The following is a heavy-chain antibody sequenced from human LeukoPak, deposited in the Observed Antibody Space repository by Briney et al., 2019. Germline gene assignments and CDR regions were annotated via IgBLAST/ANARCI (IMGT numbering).Heavy chain of an antibody. J-gene: IGHJ4*02. CDR2: ISAYNGNT. Sequence: EWMGWISAYNGNTNYAQKLQGRVTMTTDTSTGTAYMELRSLRSDDTAVYYCARDLGYSGYHYWGQGTLVTVSS. D-gene: IGHD5-12*01. V-gene: IGHV1-18*01. CDR3: ARDLGYSGYHY.